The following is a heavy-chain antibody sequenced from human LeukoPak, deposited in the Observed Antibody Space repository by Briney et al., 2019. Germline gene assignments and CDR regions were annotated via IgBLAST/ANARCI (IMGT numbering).Heavy chain of an antibody. CDR3: ARDTYRSFDY. V-gene: IGHV3-33*01. J-gene: IGHJ4*02. D-gene: IGHD6-19*01. Sequence: GGSLRLSCAASGFTFSSYGMHWVRQAPGKGLEWVAVIWYDGSNKYYADSVKGRFTISRDNAKNTLYLQMNSLKVEDTAVYYCARDTYRSFDYWGRGTLVTVSS. CDR2: IWYDGSNK. CDR1: GFTFSSYG.